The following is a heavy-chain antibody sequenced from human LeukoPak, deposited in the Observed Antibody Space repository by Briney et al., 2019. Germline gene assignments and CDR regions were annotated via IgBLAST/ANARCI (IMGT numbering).Heavy chain of an antibody. Sequence: SETLSLTCAVYGGSFSGYYWSWIRQPPGKGLEWIGEINHSGSTNYNPSLKSRVPISVDTSKNQFPLKLSSVTAADTAVYYCARVVGSRGYYFDYWGQGTLVTVSS. D-gene: IGHD3-10*01. V-gene: IGHV4-34*01. CDR2: INHSGST. CDR1: GGSFSGYY. J-gene: IGHJ4*02. CDR3: ARVVGSRGYYFDY.